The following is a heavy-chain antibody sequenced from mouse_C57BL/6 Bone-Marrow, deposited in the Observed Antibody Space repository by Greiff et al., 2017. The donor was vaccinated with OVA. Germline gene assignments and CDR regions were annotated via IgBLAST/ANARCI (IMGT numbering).Heavy chain of an antibody. CDR2: INPGSGGT. CDR1: GYAFTNYL. CDR3: ARSALYYDYDGYYVDY. Sequence: QVQLQQSGAELVRPGTSVKVSCKASGYAFTNYLIEWVKQRPGQGLEWIGVINPGSGGTKYNEKFKGKATLTADKSSSTAYMQLSSRTSEDAAVYFCARSALYYDYDGYYVDYWGQGTTLSVSS. J-gene: IGHJ2*01. D-gene: IGHD2-4*01. V-gene: IGHV1-54*01.